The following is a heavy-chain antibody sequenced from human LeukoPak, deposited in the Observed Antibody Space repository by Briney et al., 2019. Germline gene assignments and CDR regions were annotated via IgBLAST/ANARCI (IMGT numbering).Heavy chain of an antibody. D-gene: IGHD1-14*01. CDR1: GFTFSNFA. Sequence: GGSLRLSCAASGFTFSNFAMSWVRQVPGKWLEWVSAVSGSGGSTYYADSVKGRFTISRDNSKNTLYLQMNSLRAEDTAVYYCAKDRYKTSSKGSDYWGQGTLVTVSS. CDR2: VSGSGGST. J-gene: IGHJ4*02. CDR3: AKDRYKTSSKGSDY. V-gene: IGHV3-23*01.